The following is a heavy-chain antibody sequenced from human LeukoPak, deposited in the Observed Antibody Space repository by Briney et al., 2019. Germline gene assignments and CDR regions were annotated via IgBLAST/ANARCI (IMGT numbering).Heavy chain of an antibody. CDR2: ISVYNGNS. Sequence: GASVKVSCKASGYTFPNYGITWVRQAPGQGLEWMGWISVYNGNSKDAQKLQGRVTMTTDTSTSTAYMELRSLRSDDTAVYYCATDGDYCSSTSCYLKYWGQGTLVTVSS. CDR3: ATDGDYCSSTSCYLKY. CDR1: GYTFPNYG. J-gene: IGHJ4*02. D-gene: IGHD2-2*01. V-gene: IGHV1-18*01.